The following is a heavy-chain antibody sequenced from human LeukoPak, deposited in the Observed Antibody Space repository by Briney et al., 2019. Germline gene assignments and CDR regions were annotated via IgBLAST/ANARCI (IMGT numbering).Heavy chain of an antibody. D-gene: IGHD1-26*01. Sequence: YPGSSATRYSPSFQGQGTISADKSSSTAYLQWSSLKASDTAMYYCASLPVSGSSYYFDYWGQGTLVTVSS. CDR3: ASLPVSGSSYYFDY. V-gene: IGHV5-51*01. CDR2: YPGSSAT. J-gene: IGHJ4*02.